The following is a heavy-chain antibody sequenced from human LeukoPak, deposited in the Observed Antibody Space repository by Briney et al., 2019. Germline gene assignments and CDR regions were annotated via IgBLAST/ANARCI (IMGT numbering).Heavy chain of an antibody. CDR2: IYPGDSDT. CDR1: GYSFTSYW. J-gene: IGHJ4*02. Sequence: PGESLKISCKGSGYSFTSYWIGWVRQMPGKGLEWMGIIYPGDSDTRYSPSFQGQVTISADKSISTAYLQWSSLKASDTAMYYCARALGYCSGGSCQSSLTFDYWGQGTLVTVSS. V-gene: IGHV5-51*01. D-gene: IGHD2-15*01. CDR3: ARALGYCSGGSCQSSLTFDY.